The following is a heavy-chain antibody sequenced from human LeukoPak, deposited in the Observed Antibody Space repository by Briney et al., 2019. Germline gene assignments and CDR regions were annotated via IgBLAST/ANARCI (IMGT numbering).Heavy chain of an antibody. D-gene: IGHD3/OR15-3a*01. V-gene: IGHV3-20*04. CDR3: ARDDLGTSYFYYDMDV. Sequence: GGSLRLSCAASGFTFDDYGMSWVRQAPGKGLEWVSGINWNGGSTGYADSVKGRFTISRDNAKNSLYLQMNSLRAEDTALYYCARDDLGTSYFYYDMDVWGQGTTVTVSS. CDR1: GFTFDDYG. CDR2: INWNGGST. J-gene: IGHJ6*02.